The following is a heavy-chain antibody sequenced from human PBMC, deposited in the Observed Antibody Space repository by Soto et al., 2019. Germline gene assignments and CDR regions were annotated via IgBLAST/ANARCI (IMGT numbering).Heavy chain of an antibody. J-gene: IGHJ4*02. CDR1: GFIFSDYY. V-gene: IGHV3-72*01. CDR2: IRNKANSYYT. Sequence: EVQLVESGGGLVQPGGSLRLSCAASGFIFSDYYMDWVRQAPGEGLECVGRIRNKANSYYTQYAASVKGRFTISRDDSKSSLYLQMDSLKPEYTAMYYCVISFLSSDLNTFDYWGQGTLVTVSS. CDR3: VISFLSSDLNTFDY. D-gene: IGHD6-19*01.